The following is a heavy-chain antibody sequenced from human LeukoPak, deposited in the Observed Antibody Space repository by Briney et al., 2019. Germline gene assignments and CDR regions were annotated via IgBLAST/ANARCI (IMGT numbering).Heavy chain of an antibody. J-gene: IGHJ5*02. CDR3: AKVGRKYNWFDT. CDR1: GGSIASDDNY. D-gene: IGHD1-14*01. CDR2: IYFSGTT. V-gene: IGHV4-30-4*08. Sequence: SQTLSLTCTVSGGSIASDDNYRGWIRQHPGKGLEWIGHIYFSGTTHYNPSLAGRSVISVATSDNQFSLKLTYVTAADTAVYYCAKVGRKYNWFDTWGQGTLVTVSS.